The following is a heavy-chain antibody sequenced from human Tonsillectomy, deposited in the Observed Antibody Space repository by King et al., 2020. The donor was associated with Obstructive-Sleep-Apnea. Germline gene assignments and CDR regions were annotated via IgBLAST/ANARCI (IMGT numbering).Heavy chain of an antibody. V-gene: IGHV4-31*03. J-gene: IGHJ5*02. CDR2: IYYSGST. Sequence: QLQESGPGLVKPSQTLSLTCTVSGGSISSGGYYWSWIRQHPGKGLEWIGYIYYSGSTYYNSPLKSRVTISVDTSKNQFSLKLSSVTAADTAVYYCARDSSSSGDAGFDPWGQGTLVTVSS. D-gene: IGHD6-25*01. CDR3: ARDSSSSGDAGFDP. CDR1: GGSISSGGYY.